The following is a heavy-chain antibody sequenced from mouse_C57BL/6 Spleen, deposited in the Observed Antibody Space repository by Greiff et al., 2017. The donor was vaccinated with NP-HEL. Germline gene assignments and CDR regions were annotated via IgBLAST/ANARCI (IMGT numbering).Heavy chain of an antibody. Sequence: EAGGGLVQPKGSLKLTCAASGFSFIHYAMIWVRQASGKGLEWVARIRSKSNNYATYYADSVKDRFTISRDDSESMLYLQMNNLKTEDTAMYYCVRQGSAMDYWGQGTSVTVAS. CDR3: VRQGSAMDY. J-gene: IGHJ4*01. V-gene: IGHV10-1*01. CDR1: GFSFIHYA. CDR2: IRSKSNNYAT.